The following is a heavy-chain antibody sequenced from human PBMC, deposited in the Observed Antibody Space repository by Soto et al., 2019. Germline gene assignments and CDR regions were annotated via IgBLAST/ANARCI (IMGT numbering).Heavy chain of an antibody. CDR2: IKSKTDGGTT. V-gene: IGHV3-15*07. Sequence: GSLRLSCAASGFTFSNAWMNWVRQAPGKGLEWVGRIKSKTDGGTTDYAAPVKGRFTISRDDSKNTLYLQMNSLKTEDTAVYYCTTSMGELSLSDFDYWGQGTLVTVSS. J-gene: IGHJ4*02. D-gene: IGHD3-16*02. CDR1: GFTFSNAW. CDR3: TTSMGELSLSDFDY.